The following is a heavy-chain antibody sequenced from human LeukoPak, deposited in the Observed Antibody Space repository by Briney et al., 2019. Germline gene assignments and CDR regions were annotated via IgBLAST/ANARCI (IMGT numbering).Heavy chain of an antibody. CDR2: INHSGST. V-gene: IGHV4-34*01. Sequence: SETPSLTCAVCGGSFSGYYWSWIRQPPGKGLEWIGEINHSGSTNYNPSLKSRVTISVDTSKNQFSLKLSSVTAADTAVYYCARGPHSDRVAFDIWGQGTMVTVSS. CDR1: GGSFSGYY. CDR3: ARGPHSDRVAFDI. J-gene: IGHJ3*02. D-gene: IGHD5-18*01.